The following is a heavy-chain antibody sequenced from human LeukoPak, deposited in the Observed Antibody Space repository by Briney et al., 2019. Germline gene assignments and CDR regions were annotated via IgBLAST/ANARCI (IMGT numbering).Heavy chain of an antibody. D-gene: IGHD3-10*01. CDR1: GGSISSSGFY. CDR2: ISYSGTT. Sequence: SETLSLTCAVSGGSISSSGFYWSWVRQDPGKGLEYIGYISYSGTTSYNPSLKSRVAISLDTSKNQSSLKLTSVTAADTAVYFCARAGYYYGSATSPFDYWGQGTLVTVSS. V-gene: IGHV4-31*11. J-gene: IGHJ4*02. CDR3: ARAGYYYGSATSPFDY.